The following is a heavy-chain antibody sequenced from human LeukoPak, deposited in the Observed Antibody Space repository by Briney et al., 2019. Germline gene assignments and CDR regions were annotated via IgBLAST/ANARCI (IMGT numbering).Heavy chain of an antibody. CDR1: GYTLTELS. V-gene: IGHV1-24*01. Sequence: AASVKVSCKVSGYTLTELSIHWVRQAPGKGLEWMGGFDPEDGETICAQKFQGRVTMTEDTSTDTAYMELSSLRSEDTAVYYCVTLGWFGEAYGMDVWGQGTTVTVSS. CDR2: FDPEDGET. CDR3: VTLGWFGEAYGMDV. J-gene: IGHJ6*02. D-gene: IGHD3-10*01.